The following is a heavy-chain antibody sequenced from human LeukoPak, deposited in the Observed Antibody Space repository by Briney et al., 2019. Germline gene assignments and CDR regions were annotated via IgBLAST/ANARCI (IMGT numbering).Heavy chain of an antibody. J-gene: IGHJ5*02. V-gene: IGHV3-7*01. CDR3: ATLNWDDGEVSGFDH. CDR1: GFSFRNTW. CDR2: IKKDETEI. Sequence: GGSLRLSCTASGFSFRNTWMSWVRQAPGKGLEWVANIKKDETEIYYADSVKGRFTISRDNAKRSLYLQMNVLRIEDTAVYYCATLNWDDGEVSGFDHWGQGIMVAVSS. D-gene: IGHD1-26*01.